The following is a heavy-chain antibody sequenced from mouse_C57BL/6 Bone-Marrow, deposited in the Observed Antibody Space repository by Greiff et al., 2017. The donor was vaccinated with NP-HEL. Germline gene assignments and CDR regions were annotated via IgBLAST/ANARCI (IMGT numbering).Heavy chain of an antibody. CDR3: ARNYYGSSYGAMDY. J-gene: IGHJ4*01. CDR2: INPNNGGT. D-gene: IGHD1-1*01. CDR1: GYTFTDYN. V-gene: IGHV1-18*01. Sequence: VEPGASVKIPCKASGYTFTDYNMDWVKQSHGKSLEWIGDINPNNGGTIYNQKFKGKATLTVDKSSSTAYMELRSLTSEDTAVYYCARNYYGSSYGAMDYWGQGTSVTVSS.